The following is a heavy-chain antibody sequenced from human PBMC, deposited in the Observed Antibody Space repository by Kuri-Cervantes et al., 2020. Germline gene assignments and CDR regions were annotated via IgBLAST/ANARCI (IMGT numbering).Heavy chain of an antibody. J-gene: IGHJ4*02. Sequence: GSLRLSCAVYGGSFSGYYWGWIRQPPGKGLEWIGSIYHSGSTYYNPSLKSRVTISVDTSKNQFSLKLSSVTAADTAVYYCARRRHDSSCFDYWGQGTLVTVSS. CDR2: IYHSGST. CDR1: GGSFSGYY. CDR3: ARRRHDSSCFDY. V-gene: IGHV4-38-2*01. D-gene: IGHD3-22*01.